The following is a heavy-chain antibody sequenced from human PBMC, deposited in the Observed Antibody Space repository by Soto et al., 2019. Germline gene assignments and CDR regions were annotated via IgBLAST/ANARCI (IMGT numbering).Heavy chain of an antibody. CDR1: GFTFSSYS. V-gene: IGHV3-21*01. CDR2: ISTSSSYI. Sequence: EVQLVESGGGLVKPGGSLRLSCAASGFTFSSYSMNWVRQAPGKGLEWVSSISTSSSYIHYADSVKGRFTICRDNAKNSMYLQMNSLRAEDTAVYYCARGGSGRYEDVDYWGQGTLVTVSS. D-gene: IGHD6-19*01. CDR3: ARGGSGRYEDVDY. J-gene: IGHJ4*02.